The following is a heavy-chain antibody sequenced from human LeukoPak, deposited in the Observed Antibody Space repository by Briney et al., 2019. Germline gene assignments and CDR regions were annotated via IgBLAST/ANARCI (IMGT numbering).Heavy chain of an antibody. J-gene: IGHJ4*02. Sequence: GESLKISCKGSGYSFTSYWISWVRQMPGKGLEWMGRIDPSDSYTSYSPSFQGHVTISADKSISTAYLQWSSLKASDTAMYYCARHEDYTLAALDYWGQGTLVTVSS. CDR2: IDPSDSYT. CDR3: ARHEDYTLAALDY. V-gene: IGHV5-10-1*01. D-gene: IGHD2-2*02. CDR1: GYSFTSYW.